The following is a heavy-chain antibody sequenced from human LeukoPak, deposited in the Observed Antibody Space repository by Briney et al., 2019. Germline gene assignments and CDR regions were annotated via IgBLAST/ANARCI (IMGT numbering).Heavy chain of an antibody. CDR3: AGDSIVVVTAHHWWYFDL. D-gene: IGHD2-21*02. CDR2: IIPIFGTA. CDR1: GGTFSSYA. V-gene: IGHV1-69*13. J-gene: IGHJ2*01. Sequence: ASVKVSCKASGGTFSSYAISWVRQAPGQGLEWMGGIIPIFGTANYAQKFQGRVTITADESTSTAYMELSSLRSEDTAVYYCAGDSIVVVTAHHWWYFDLWGRGTLVTVSS.